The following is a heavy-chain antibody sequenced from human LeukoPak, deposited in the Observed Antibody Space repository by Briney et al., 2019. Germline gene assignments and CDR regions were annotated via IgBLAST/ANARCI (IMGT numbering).Heavy chain of an antibody. V-gene: IGHV3-21*06. D-gene: IGHD6-19*01. CDR1: GFTFSSYT. CDR3: ARDRDSSGLHDY. Sequence: GGSLRLSCTASGFTFSSYTMNWVRQAPGKGLEWVSSISSSSSYVYFADSVKGRFTISRDNGKNSLYLQMNSLRAEDTAVYYCARDRDSSGLHDYWGQGTLVTVSS. J-gene: IGHJ4*02. CDR2: ISSSSSYV.